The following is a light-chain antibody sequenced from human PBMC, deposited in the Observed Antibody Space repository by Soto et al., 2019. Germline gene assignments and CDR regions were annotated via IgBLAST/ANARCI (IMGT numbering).Light chain of an antibody. CDR3: APWDDSLNGPV. V-gene: IGLV1-44*01. CDR2: SNN. J-gene: IGLJ1*01. Sequence: QSVLTQPPSASGTPGQRVSISCSGSSSNIGSNSVNWYQQLPGTASKLLIYSNNQRPSGVPDRISGSKSGTSASLAISGLQSEDEADYYCAPWDDSLNGPVFGTGTKVTVL. CDR1: SSNIGSNS.